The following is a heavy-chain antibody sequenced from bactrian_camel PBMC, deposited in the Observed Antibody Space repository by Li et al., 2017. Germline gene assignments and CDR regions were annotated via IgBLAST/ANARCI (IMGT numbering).Heavy chain of an antibody. V-gene: IGHV3S67*01. CDR1: GSSFSNYA. CDR3: ATADGSSWLPFDD. CDR2: ITSDGST. D-gene: IGHD6*01. Sequence: VQLVESGGGLVQPGGSLRLSCASTGSSFSNYAVSWVRQAPGKEREGVAAITSDGSTNYAGSVKGRFTISQDNAKNTLYLQMNSLKTEDTAVYYCATADGSSWLPFDDWGQGTQVT. J-gene: IGHJ4*01.